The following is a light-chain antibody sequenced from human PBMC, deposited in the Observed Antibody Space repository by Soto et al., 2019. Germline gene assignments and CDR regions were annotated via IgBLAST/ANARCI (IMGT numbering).Light chain of an antibody. CDR1: SSDVAGSDY. J-gene: IGLJ2*01. Sequence: QSGLTQPPSASGSPGQSVTISCTGTSSDVAGSDYVSWYQQHPGKAPKLIIYEVTKRPAGVPDRFSGSKSGNTASLTVSGLQADDESYYYCSSFARGDNPHVLFGGGTKLTVL. V-gene: IGLV2-8*01. CDR2: EVT. CDR3: SSFARGDNPHVL.